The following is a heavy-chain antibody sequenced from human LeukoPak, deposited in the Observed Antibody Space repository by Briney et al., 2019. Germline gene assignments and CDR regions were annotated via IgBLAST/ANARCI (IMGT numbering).Heavy chain of an antibody. D-gene: IGHD6-19*01. CDR2: MNPKSGDT. CDR1: GYSFTNYD. V-gene: IGHV1-8*03. J-gene: IGHJ4*02. CDR3: ARSPYSSGLYFDY. Sequence: ASVRVSCKASGYSFTNYDINWVRQATGQGLEWMGWMNPKSGDTGYSQKFQGRVFITRDTSINTAYMELSSLGSDDTAVYYCARSPYSSGLYFDYWGQGTLVTVSS.